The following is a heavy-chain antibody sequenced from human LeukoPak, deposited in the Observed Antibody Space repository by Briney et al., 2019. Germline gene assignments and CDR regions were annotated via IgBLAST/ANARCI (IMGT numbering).Heavy chain of an antibody. Sequence: ASVKVSCKASGYTFTSYDINWVRQAPGQGLEWMGVINPSGGSTSYAQKFQGRVTMTRDTSTSTVYMELSSLRSEDTAVYYCARAQLGVVLLGFDPWGQGTLVTVSS. CDR1: GYTFTSYD. V-gene: IGHV1-46*01. D-gene: IGHD2-2*01. J-gene: IGHJ5*02. CDR3: ARAQLGVVLLGFDP. CDR2: INPSGGST.